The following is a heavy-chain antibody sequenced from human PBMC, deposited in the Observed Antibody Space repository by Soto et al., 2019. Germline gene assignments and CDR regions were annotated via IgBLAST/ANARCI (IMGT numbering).Heavy chain of an antibody. J-gene: IGHJ6*04. CDR2: ISSSGSTI. CDR1: GFTFSDYY. Sequence: PGCSLRLSCAASGFTFSDYYMSWIRQAPGKGLEWVSYISSSGSTIYYADSVKGRFTISRDNAKNSLYLQMNSLRAEDTAVYYCARDSKSQLDIRYFDGRVWGKGTTVTVSS. V-gene: IGHV3-11*01. CDR3: ARDSKSQLDIRYFDGRV. D-gene: IGHD3-9*01.